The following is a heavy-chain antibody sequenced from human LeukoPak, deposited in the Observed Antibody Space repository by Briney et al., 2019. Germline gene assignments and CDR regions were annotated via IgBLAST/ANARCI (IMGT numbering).Heavy chain of an antibody. CDR3: ARDDSRGYCEH. D-gene: IGHD3-22*01. CDR1: GFTFSSYA. Sequence: GRSLRLSCAASGFTFSSYAMHWVRQAPGKGLEWVAVISYEGSNRYYTDSVKGRFTISRDDSKNTLYLQMNGLRAEDTAVYYCARDDSRGYCEHWGQGTLVTVSS. CDR2: ISYEGSNR. J-gene: IGHJ4*02. V-gene: IGHV3-30-3*01.